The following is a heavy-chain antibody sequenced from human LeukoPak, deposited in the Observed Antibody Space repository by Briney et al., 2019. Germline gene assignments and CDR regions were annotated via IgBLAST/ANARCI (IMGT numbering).Heavy chain of an antibody. Sequence: ASVKVSCKASGYTFTGYYMHWVRQAPGQGLEWMGWINPNSGGTNYAQKFQGRVTMTRDTSISTAYMELSRLRSDDTAVYYCARDRLFERQLVLGFDPWGQGTLVTVST. CDR2: INPNSGGT. J-gene: IGHJ5*02. CDR1: GYTFTGYY. V-gene: IGHV1-2*02. D-gene: IGHD6-13*01. CDR3: ARDRLFERQLVLGFDP.